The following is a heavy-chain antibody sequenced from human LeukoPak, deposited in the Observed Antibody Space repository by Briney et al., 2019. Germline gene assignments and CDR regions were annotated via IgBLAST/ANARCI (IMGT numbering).Heavy chain of an antibody. Sequence: SVKVSCKASGYTFTSYDINWVRQAPGQGLEWMGGITPIFGTANYAQKFQGRVTITADKSTSTAYMELSSLRSEDTAVYYCARAEWELPDYYYYYMDVWGKGTTVTVSS. CDR1: GYTFTSYD. CDR3: ARAEWELPDYYYYYMDV. J-gene: IGHJ6*03. V-gene: IGHV1-69*06. CDR2: ITPIFGTA. D-gene: IGHD1-26*01.